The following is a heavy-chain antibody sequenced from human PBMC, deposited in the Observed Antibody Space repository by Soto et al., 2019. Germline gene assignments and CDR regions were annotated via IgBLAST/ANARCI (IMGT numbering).Heavy chain of an antibody. D-gene: IGHD3-3*02. V-gene: IGHV4-31*01. CDR3: ARSIFGVVIRYFDY. Sequence: QVQLQETGPGLVKPSQTLSLTCTVSGGSISSGGYYWSWIRQHPGKGLEWIGYIYYSGSTYYNPSLKSLVTISVDTSKNQFSLKLSSVTAADTAVYYCARSIFGVVIRYFDYWGQGTLVTVSS. J-gene: IGHJ4*02. CDR2: IYYSGST. CDR1: GGSISSGGYY.